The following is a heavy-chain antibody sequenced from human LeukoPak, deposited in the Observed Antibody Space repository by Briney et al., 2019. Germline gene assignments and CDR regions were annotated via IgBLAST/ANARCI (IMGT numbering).Heavy chain of an antibody. CDR1: RGSISSLY. J-gene: IGHJ5*02. D-gene: IGHD2-2*01. CDR2: IHNSGST. Sequence: SETLSLTCTLSRGSISSLYWTWIRQPPGKGLEWIGNIHNSGSTNYNPSLRSRVTLSVDTAKNQFSLRLKSVTAADTAVYFCGRESFGGHCSRTGCFQYTWVDPWGQGSLVTVSS. CDR3: GRESFGGHCSRTGCFQYTWVDP. V-gene: IGHV4-59*11.